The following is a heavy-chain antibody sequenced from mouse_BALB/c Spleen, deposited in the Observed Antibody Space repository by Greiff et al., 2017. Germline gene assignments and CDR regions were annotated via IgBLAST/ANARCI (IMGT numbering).Heavy chain of an antibody. J-gene: IGHJ2*01. V-gene: IGHV1-69*02. D-gene: IGHD2-4*01. CDR1: GYTFTSYW. Sequence: QVQLQQPGAELVRPGASVKLTCKASGYTFTSYWINWVKQRPGQGLEWIGNIYPSDSYTNYNQKFKDKATLTVDKSSSTAYMQLSSPTSEDSAVYYCTRSDYGDFDYWGQGTTLTVSS. CDR2: IYPSDSYT. CDR3: TRSDYGDFDY.